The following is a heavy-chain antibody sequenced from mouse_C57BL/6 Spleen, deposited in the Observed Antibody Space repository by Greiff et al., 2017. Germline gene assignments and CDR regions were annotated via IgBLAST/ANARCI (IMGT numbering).Heavy chain of an antibody. Sequence: VQLQQPGAELVKPGASVKMSCKASGYTFTSYWITWVKQRPGQGLEWIGDIYPGSGSTNYNEKFKSKATLTVDTSSSTAYMQLSSLTSEDSAVYYCARGGDDYDVKAMDYWGQGTSVTVSS. J-gene: IGHJ4*01. CDR1: GYTFTSYW. V-gene: IGHV1-55*01. CDR3: ARGGDDYDVKAMDY. D-gene: IGHD2-4*01. CDR2: IYPGSGST.